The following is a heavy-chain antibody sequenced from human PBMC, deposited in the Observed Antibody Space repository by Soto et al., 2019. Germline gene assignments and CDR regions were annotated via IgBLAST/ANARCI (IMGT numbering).Heavy chain of an antibody. Sequence: SVKVSCKASCYTFTSYGISWVRQAPGQGLEWMGWISAYNGNTNYAQKLQGRVTMTTDTSTSTAYMELRSLRSDDTAVYYCARDHAADDAFDIWGQGTMVTVSS. CDR3: ARDHAADDAFDI. J-gene: IGHJ3*02. V-gene: IGHV1-18*01. CDR2: ISAYNGNT. CDR1: CYTFTSYG.